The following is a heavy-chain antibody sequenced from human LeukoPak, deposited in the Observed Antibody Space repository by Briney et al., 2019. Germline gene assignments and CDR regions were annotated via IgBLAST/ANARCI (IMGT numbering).Heavy chain of an antibody. Sequence: GESLKISCKDSGNSFTNYWISWVRQMPGKGLEWMGRTDPSDSYTNYSPSFQGHVTISVDKSISTAYLQWSSLKASDTAMYYCARRYDSGSTIDQWGQGTLVTVSS. CDR3: ARRYDSGSTIDQ. CDR1: GNSFTNYW. CDR2: TDPSDSYT. V-gene: IGHV5-10-1*01. J-gene: IGHJ4*02. D-gene: IGHD3-10*01.